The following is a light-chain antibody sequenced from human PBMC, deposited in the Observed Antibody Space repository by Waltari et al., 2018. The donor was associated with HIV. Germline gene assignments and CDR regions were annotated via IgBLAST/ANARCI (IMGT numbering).Light chain of an antibody. J-gene: IGLJ3*02. V-gene: IGLV8-61*01. Sequence: QTVVNQEPSVAVSPGGTVTLTCALTTGSVTPTNYPRWYQPNPGQAPRTLIYSPNPRSSGVPDRFSGSILGNKAALTITGAQADDESDYYCLLYMGSAWVFGGGTRLTVL. CDR2: SPN. CDR3: LLYMGSAWV. CDR1: TGSVTPTNY.